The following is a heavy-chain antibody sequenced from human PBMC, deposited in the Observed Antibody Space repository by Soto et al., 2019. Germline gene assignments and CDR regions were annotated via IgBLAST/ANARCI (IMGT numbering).Heavy chain of an antibody. J-gene: IGHJ4*02. CDR1: GFSLSSTRMA. Sequence: QITLKESGPTLVKPTQTLTLTCTFSGFSLSSTRMAVGWIRQPPGKALGWLALIYWDDDKRYSPFLKSRLTITKDTSKNQVVLTMPNMDPLDTARYYCAHIVVAGLGYYFDYWGQGTLVTVSS. CDR3: AHIVVAGLGYYFDY. D-gene: IGHD6-19*01. V-gene: IGHV2-5*02. CDR2: IYWDDDK.